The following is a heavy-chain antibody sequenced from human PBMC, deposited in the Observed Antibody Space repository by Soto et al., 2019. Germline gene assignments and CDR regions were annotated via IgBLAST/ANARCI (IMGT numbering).Heavy chain of an antibody. CDR2: IYYSGST. CDR3: ARGPGGIGGSSGGTFDY. V-gene: IGHV4-59*01. D-gene: IGHD6-19*01. CDR1: GGSISSYY. J-gene: IGHJ4*02. Sequence: ASETLSLTCTVSGGSISSYYWSWIRQPPGKGLEWIGYIYYSGSTNYNPSLKSRVTISVDTSKNQFSLKLSSVTAADTAVYYCARGPGGIGGSSGGTFDYWGQGTLVTVSS.